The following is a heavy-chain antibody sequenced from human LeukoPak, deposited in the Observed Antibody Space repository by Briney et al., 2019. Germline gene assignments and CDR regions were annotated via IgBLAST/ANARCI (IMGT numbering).Heavy chain of an antibody. CDR1: GFTFSSYA. Sequence: GGSLRLSCAASGFTFSSYAMSWVRQAPGKGLEWVSAISGSGGSTYYADSVKGRFTISRDNSKNTLYLQMNSLRAEDTAVYYCAKAPYCSGGSCYSGAFDIWGQGTMVTVSS. V-gene: IGHV3-23*01. D-gene: IGHD2-15*01. CDR3: AKAPYCSGGSCYSGAFDI. J-gene: IGHJ3*02. CDR2: ISGSGGST.